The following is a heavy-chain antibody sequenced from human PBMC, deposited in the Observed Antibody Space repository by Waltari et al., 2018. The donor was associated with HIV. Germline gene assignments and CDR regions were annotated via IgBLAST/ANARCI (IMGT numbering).Heavy chain of an antibody. CDR2: VNPYSGNT. V-gene: IGHV1-8*02. D-gene: IGHD2-15*01. J-gene: IGHJ4*02. Sequence: QVQLVQSGAEVRKPGASVKVSCKASGYTFTSCDVNWVRQAPGQGLEWMGWVNPYSGNTGYAKNFLGRVTMTRNTSISTAYMELSGLRSEDTAVYYCARGAPGHYCSGGSCPYFDYWGQGSLVTVSS. CDR3: ARGAPGHYCSGGSCPYFDY. CDR1: GYTFTSCD.